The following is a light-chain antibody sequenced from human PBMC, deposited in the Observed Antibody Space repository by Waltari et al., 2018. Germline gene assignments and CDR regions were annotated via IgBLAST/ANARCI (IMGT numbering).Light chain of an antibody. J-gene: IGKJ4*01. CDR3: QQRWKWPLT. CDR2: DTS. V-gene: IGKV3-11*01. CDR1: QSVSTS. Sequence: EMVLTQSPPTLSWSPGEGATLSCRASQSVSTSLAWYQQRPGQPPRLLIYDTSTRATGIPDRFSGSGSETDFTLTISSLEPEDFAVYYCQQRWKWPLTFGGGSKVEI.